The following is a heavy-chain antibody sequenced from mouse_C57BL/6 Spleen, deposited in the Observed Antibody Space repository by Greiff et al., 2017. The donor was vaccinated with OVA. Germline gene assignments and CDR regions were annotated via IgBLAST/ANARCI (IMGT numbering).Heavy chain of an antibody. D-gene: IGHD1-1*01. CDR3: ARGSYGSSLFDV. Sequence: QVQLQQPGAELVKPGASVKVSCKASGYTFTSYWMHWVKQRPGQGLEWIGRIHPSDSDTNYNQKFTGKATLTVDKSSITAYMHLTSPTSEDSAVYYCARGSYGSSLFDVWGTGTTVTASS. J-gene: IGHJ1*03. CDR2: IHPSDSDT. V-gene: IGHV1-74*01. CDR1: GYTFTSYW.